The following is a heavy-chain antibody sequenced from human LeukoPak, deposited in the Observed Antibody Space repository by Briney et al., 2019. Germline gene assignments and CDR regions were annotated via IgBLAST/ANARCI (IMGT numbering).Heavy chain of an antibody. V-gene: IGHV3-11*01. CDR1: GFTFSDYY. CDR2: ISSSGSTI. CDR3: ARDNIVVVPAAYMAYWFDP. J-gene: IGHJ5*02. Sequence: GGSLRLSCAASGFTFSDYYMSWIRQAPGKGLEWVSYISSSGSTIYYADSVKGRFTISRDNAKNSLYLQMNSLRAEDTAVYYCARDNIVVVPAAYMAYWFDPWGQGTLVTVSS. D-gene: IGHD2-2*01.